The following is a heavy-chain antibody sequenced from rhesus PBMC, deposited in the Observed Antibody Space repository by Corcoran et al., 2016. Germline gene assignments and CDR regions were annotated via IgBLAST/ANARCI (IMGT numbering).Heavy chain of an antibody. D-gene: IGHD4-23*01. CDR2: IYGDSGST. CDR3: AREYSNYPEYNRFDV. V-gene: IGHV4-147*01. Sequence: QVQLQESGPGLVKPSETLPLTCAVPGASMSSNYWTWIRQPHGTGLGWIGYIYGDSGSTSYNPSLKSRVTISKDTSKNQFSLKLSSVTAADTAVYYCAREYSNYPEYNRFDVWGAGVLVTVSS. CDR1: GASMSSNY. J-gene: IGHJ5-1*01.